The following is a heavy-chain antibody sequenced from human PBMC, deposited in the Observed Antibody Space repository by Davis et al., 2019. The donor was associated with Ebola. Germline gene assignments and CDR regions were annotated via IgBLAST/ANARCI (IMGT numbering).Heavy chain of an antibody. V-gene: IGHV1-3*01. Sequence: ASVKVSCKASGYTFTSYAMHWVRQAPGQRLEWMGWINAGNGNTKYSQKFQGRVTITRDTSASTAYMELSRLRSDDTAVYYCARDLATMDRRDYSSGWYTRYYYYGMDVWGQGTTVTVSS. CDR3: ARDLATMDRRDYSSGWYTRYYYYGMDV. CDR1: GYTFTSYA. CDR2: INAGNGNT. D-gene: IGHD6-19*01. J-gene: IGHJ6*02.